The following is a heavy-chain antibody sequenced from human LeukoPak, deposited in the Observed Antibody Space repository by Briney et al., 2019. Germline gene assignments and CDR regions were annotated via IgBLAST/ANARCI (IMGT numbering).Heavy chain of an antibody. J-gene: IGHJ6*02. CDR1: GGSISSGDYY. D-gene: IGHD2-2*01. CDR2: IYYSGST. V-gene: IGHV4-30-4*01. CDR3: ARVSKGAKRYCSSTSCYWHYGMDV. Sequence: SQTLSLTCTVSGGSISSGDYYWGWIRHPPGKGLEWIGYIYYSGSTYYNPSLKSRVTISVDTSKNQFSLKLSSVTAADTAVYYCARVSKGAKRYCSSTSCYWHYGMDVWGQGTTVTVSS.